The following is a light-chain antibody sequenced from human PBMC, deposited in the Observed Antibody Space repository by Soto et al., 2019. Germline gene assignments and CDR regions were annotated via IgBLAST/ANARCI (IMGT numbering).Light chain of an antibody. Sequence: PGLRATLSCRASQSVTSTYLAWYQQKPGQAPRLLIYGASTRATGIPDRFSGGGSGTDFTLTISRLEPEDFAVYYCQQYAYPPWTFGHGTKVEV. CDR3: QQYAYPPWT. V-gene: IGKV3-20*01. J-gene: IGKJ1*01. CDR1: QSVTSTY. CDR2: GAS.